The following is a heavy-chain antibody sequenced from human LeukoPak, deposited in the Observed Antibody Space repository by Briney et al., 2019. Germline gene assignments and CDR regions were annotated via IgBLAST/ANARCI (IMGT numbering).Heavy chain of an antibody. D-gene: IGHD6-19*01. V-gene: IGHV4-39*01. J-gene: IGHJ5*02. CDR1: GGSIRSSYYY. Sequence: PSETLSLTCTVSGGSIRSSYYYWGWIRQPPGKGLEWIGSIYDSGSTYYNPSLKSRVTISVDTSKNQFSLKLNSVTAADTAVYYCARGQWLASNWFDPWGQGTLVTVSS. CDR2: IYDSGST. CDR3: ARGQWLASNWFDP.